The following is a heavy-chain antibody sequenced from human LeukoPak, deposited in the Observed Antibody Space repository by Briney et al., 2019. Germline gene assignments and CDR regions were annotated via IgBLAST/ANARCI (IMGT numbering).Heavy chain of an antibody. CDR1: GVTFSSYA. J-gene: IGHJ5*02. D-gene: IGHD3-22*01. V-gene: IGHV1-69*06. CDR3: ARDVLDYYDRSGYVT. Sequence: SVKDSCKTSGVTFSSYAISWVRQAPGQGLEWMGGIIPMFGTANYAQKFQGRVTITADKSTSTAFMELSSLRSDDTAMYYCARDVLDYYDRSGYVTWGQGTLVTVSS. CDR2: IIPMFGTA.